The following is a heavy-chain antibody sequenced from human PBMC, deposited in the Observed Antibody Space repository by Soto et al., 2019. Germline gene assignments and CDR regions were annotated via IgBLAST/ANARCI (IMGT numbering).Heavy chain of an antibody. CDR1: GGSISSGGYY. CDR2: IYYSGST. Sequence: TLSLTCTVSGGSISSGGYYWSWIRQHPGKGLEWIGYIYYSGSTYYNPSLKSRVTISVDTSKNQFSLKLSSVTAADTAVYYCARLGSIVVVTATPTNAFDIWGQGTMVTVSS. V-gene: IGHV4-31*03. CDR3: ARLGSIVVVTATPTNAFDI. J-gene: IGHJ3*02. D-gene: IGHD2-21*02.